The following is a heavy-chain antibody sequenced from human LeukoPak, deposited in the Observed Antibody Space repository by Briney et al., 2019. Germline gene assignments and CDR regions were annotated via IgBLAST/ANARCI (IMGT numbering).Heavy chain of an antibody. CDR1: GFTFSSYA. Sequence: GGSLRLSCAASGFTFSSYAMSCVRQAPGRGLEWVSAISGSGGSTYYADSVKGRFTISRDNSKNTLSLQINSLRVEDTAVYYCAKDQWLQMKGSTGFDYWGQGTLVTVSS. V-gene: IGHV3-23*01. J-gene: IGHJ4*02. D-gene: IGHD5-24*01. CDR2: ISGSGGST. CDR3: AKDQWLQMKGSTGFDY.